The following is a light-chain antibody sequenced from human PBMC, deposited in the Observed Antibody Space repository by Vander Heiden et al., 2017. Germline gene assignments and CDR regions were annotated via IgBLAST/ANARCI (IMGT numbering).Light chain of an antibody. J-gene: IGKJ5*01. CDR2: DAS. CDR3: QHDNYLHT. V-gene: IGKV3-15*01. Sequence: EIVMTQSPATLSVSPGERASLSCRTSQSVGSNLAWYQQKPGQAPRLLIYDASTRATGIPARFSGTGSGTEFTLTISSLQSEDFAVYYCQHDNYLHTFGQGTRLEIK. CDR1: QSVGSN.